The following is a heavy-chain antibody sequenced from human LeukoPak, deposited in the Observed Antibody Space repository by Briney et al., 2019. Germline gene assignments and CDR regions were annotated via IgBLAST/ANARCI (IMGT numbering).Heavy chain of an antibody. D-gene: IGHD3-10*01. CDR3: ATLTYGSGSYYNP. CDR1: GGSISSYY. Sequence: PSETLSLTCTVSGGSISSYYWSWIRQPPGKGLEWIGYIYYSGSTNYNPSLKSRVTISVDTSKNQFSLKLSSVTAADTAVYYCATLTYGSGSYYNPCGQGTLVTVSS. V-gene: IGHV4-59*08. J-gene: IGHJ5*02. CDR2: IYYSGST.